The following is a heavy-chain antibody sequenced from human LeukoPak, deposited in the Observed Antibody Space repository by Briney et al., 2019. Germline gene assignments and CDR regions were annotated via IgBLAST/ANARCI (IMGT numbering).Heavy chain of an antibody. D-gene: IGHD6-19*01. CDR3: ARGWGAVAGNYFDY. Sequence: SETLSLTCTVSGYSISSGYYWGWVRQPPGKGLEWIGSIYHSGTTYYNPSLKSRVTISVDTSKNQFSLKLSSVTAADTAVYYCARGWGAVAGNYFDYWGQGTLVTVSS. CDR2: IYHSGTT. V-gene: IGHV4-38-2*02. CDR1: GYSISSGYY. J-gene: IGHJ4*02.